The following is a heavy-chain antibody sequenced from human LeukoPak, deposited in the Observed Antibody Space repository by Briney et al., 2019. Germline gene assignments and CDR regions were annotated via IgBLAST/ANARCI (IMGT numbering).Heavy chain of an antibody. D-gene: IGHD3-3*01. CDR1: GFTFSDYY. J-gene: IGHJ3*02. CDR2: ISGSGSTI. Sequence: GGSLRLSCAASGFTFSDYYMSWIRQSPGKGLEWVSYISGSGSTIYYADSVKGRFTVSRDNAKNSLYLQMNSLRAEDTAVYYCARPITVSGATDGFDIWGQGTMVTVSS. CDR3: ARPITVSGATDGFDI. V-gene: IGHV3-11*04.